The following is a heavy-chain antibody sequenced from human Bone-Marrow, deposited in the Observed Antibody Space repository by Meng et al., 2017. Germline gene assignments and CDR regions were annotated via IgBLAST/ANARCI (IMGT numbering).Heavy chain of an antibody. V-gene: IGHV2-5*02. CDR3: AHFYYYYVWGSYTT. J-gene: IGHJ5*02. D-gene: IGHD3-16*01. CDR2: IYWDDDK. Sequence: NPCTESCSTPAHPPPTLTLTCTFSGFALSTSGVDVGWLRQQPGASLELHALIYWDDDKRYRPSLKSRLTLTQDPSKIQVVLTITNIDPVDIATYYCAHFYYYYVWGSYTTWGQGTLVTVSS. CDR1: GFALSTSGVD.